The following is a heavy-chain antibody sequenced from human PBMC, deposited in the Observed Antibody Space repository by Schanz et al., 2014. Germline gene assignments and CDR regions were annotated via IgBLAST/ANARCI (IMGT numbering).Heavy chain of an antibody. CDR1: GYTFTSYY. V-gene: IGHV1-46*01. Sequence: QVQLVQSGAEVKKPGASVKVSCEASGYTFTSYYIHWFRQAPGQGLEWMGLINPSGGSTSYAQKFQGRVTITRDTSASIVYMELSSLRSEDTAVFFCASGEARVTSSGVVIVPMNVWGKGTTVIVSS. D-gene: IGHD3-3*01. CDR2: INPSGGST. CDR3: ASGEARVTSSGVVIVPMNV. J-gene: IGHJ6*03.